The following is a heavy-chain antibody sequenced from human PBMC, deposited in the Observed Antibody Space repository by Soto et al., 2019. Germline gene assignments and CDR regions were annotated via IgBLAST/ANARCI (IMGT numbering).Heavy chain of an antibody. CDR1: GGSISSYY. CDR2: ISYSGST. V-gene: IGHV4-59*08. D-gene: IGHD3-3*01. Sequence: SETLSLTCTVSGGSISSYYWSWIRQPPGKGLEWVGYISYSGSTNYNPSLKSRLTISVDTSKNQFSLKLSSVTAADTAVYYCARHGNDFWSGYYNLYYFGYWGQGTLVTVSS. J-gene: IGHJ4*02. CDR3: ARHGNDFWSGYYNLYYFGY.